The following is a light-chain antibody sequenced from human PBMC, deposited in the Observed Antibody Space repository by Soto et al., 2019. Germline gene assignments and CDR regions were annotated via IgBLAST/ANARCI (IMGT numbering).Light chain of an antibody. CDR3: SSYTTSNTRQIV. V-gene: IGLV2-14*01. CDR1: SSDVGGYTY. Sequence: QSVLTQPASVSGSPGQAITISCTGTSSDVGGYTYVSWYQQHPGKAPKFIMYDVSNRPSGVSNRFSGSKSGNTASLTISGLQAEDEADYYCSSYTTSNTRQIVFGTGTKVTVL. J-gene: IGLJ1*01. CDR2: DVS.